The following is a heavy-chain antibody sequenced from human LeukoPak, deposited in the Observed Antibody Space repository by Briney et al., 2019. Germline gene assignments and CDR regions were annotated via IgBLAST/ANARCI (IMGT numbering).Heavy chain of an antibody. CDR2: IVVGSGNT. CDR1: GFTFTSSA. D-gene: IGHD1-26*01. Sequence: SVKVSCKASGFTFTSSAVQWVRQARGQRLEWIGWIVVGSGNTNYAQKFQERVTITRDMSTSTAYMELSSLRSEDTAVYYCAAEGPDSGSSRDAFDIWGQGTMVTVSS. CDR3: AAEGPDSGSSRDAFDI. J-gene: IGHJ3*02. V-gene: IGHV1-58*01.